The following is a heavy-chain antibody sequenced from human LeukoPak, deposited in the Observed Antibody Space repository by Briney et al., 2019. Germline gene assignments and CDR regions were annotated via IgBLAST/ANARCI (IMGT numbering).Heavy chain of an antibody. CDR3: AREDSSSGRAGIFGFS. CDR1: GFTFSSYG. D-gene: IGHD6-19*01. V-gene: IGHV3-30*19. CDR2: ISPDGTGK. Sequence: GGSLRLSCAASGFTFSSYGMHWVRQAPGKGLEWVAAISPDGTGKPYADSVKGRFTISRDNSRNTLDLQMDSLRDEDTAIYYCAREDSSSGRAGIFGFSWGQGTLVTVSS. J-gene: IGHJ5*02.